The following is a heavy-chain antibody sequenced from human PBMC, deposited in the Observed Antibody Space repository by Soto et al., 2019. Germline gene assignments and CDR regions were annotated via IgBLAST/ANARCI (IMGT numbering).Heavy chain of an antibody. J-gene: IGHJ4*02. CDR2: IRTTPSVI. V-gene: IGHV3-48*04. CDR1: GFTFSDYS. D-gene: IGHD1-1*01. CDR3: ARSGDNYNRLDY. Sequence: GGSLRLSCAGSGFTFSDYSMNWVRQAPGKGLEWVSYIRTTPSVIVYADSVKGRFSISRDNTKNLLYLQMNSLRAEDTAVYYCARSGDNYNRLDYWGQGTPVTVSS.